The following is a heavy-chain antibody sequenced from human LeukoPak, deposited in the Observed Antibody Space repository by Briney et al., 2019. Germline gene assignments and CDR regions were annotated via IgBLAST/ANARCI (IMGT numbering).Heavy chain of an antibody. CDR3: ARGAGFLEWLSPDTIHVWFDP. V-gene: IGHV1-2*02. Sequence: GAPVKVSCKASGYTFTGYYMHWVRQAPGQGLEWMGWINPNSGGTNYAQKFQGRVTMTRDTSISTAYMELSRLRSDDTAVYYCARGAGFLEWLSPDTIHVWFDPWGQGTLVTVSS. CDR2: INPNSGGT. D-gene: IGHD3-3*01. J-gene: IGHJ5*02. CDR1: GYTFTGYY.